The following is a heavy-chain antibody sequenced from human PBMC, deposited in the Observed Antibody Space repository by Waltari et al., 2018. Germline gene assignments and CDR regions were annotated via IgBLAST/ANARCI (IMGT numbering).Heavy chain of an antibody. D-gene: IGHD3-16*01. V-gene: IGHV4-30-2*01. CDR3: ARGADLGIRWFDP. CDR1: GCSISTNSNS. Sequence: QLQLQESGSGLVKPSQTLSLTCAVSGCSISTNSNSWSWIRQPPGKGLEWIGYIFPNGRNYYNPSLKSRVTMSLDRSKNQFSLRLTSVTAADTAVYFCARGADLGIRWFDPWGRGTLVTVSS. J-gene: IGHJ5*02. CDR2: IFPNGRN.